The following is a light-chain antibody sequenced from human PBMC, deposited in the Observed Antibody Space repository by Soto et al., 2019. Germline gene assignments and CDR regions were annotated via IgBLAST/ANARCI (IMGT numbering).Light chain of an antibody. V-gene: IGKV1-39*01. Sequence: DMVMTPSPSSLSASVGDRVTITCRASQSISNYLNWYQHKPGKVPKLLIYAASSLQSGVPTRFSGSGSGTDFTLTINSLQPEDFATYYCQQSSGTPLTFGGGTKIEIK. CDR2: AAS. CDR3: QQSSGTPLT. J-gene: IGKJ4*01. CDR1: QSISNY.